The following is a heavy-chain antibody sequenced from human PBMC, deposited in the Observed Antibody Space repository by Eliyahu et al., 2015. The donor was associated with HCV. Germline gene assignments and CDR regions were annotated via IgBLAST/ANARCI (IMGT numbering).Heavy chain of an antibody. CDR1: XGSISSSSYY. V-gene: IGHV4-39*01. J-gene: IGHJ4*02. D-gene: IGHD3/OR15-3a*01. Sequence: QLQLQESGPGLVKPSETLSLTCTVXXGSISSSSYYWGWIRXPPGKGLEWIGSIYYSGSTYYNPSLKSRVTISVDTSKNQFSLKLSSVTAADTAVYYCARRKYWTGYYFDYWGQGTLVTVSS. CDR2: IYYSGST. CDR3: ARRKYWTGYYFDY.